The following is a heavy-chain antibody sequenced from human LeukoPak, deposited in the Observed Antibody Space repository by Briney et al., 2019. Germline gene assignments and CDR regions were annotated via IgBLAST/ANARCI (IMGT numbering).Heavy chain of an antibody. CDR1: GGSVNSVSYY. CDR3: ARDLYNWNDVGWFDP. V-gene: IGHV4-61*01. Sequence: SETLSLTCTVSGGSVNSVSYYWSWIRQPPGKGLEWIGYIYYSGSTNYNPSLKSRVTISVDTSKNQFSLKLSSVTAADTAVYYCARDLYNWNDVGWFDPWGQGTLVTVSS. CDR2: IYYSGST. D-gene: IGHD1-20*01. J-gene: IGHJ5*02.